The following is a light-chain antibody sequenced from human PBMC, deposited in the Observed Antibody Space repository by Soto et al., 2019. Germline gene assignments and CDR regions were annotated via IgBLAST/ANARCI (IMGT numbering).Light chain of an antibody. CDR3: QQSYSTPRT. J-gene: IGKJ1*01. CDR1: QRISTH. CDR2: AAY. Sequence: DIQMTQSPSFLSASLGDRVTITCLASQRISTHLNWYQQKPGKATNLLIYAAYNLQSGVPSRLSGSGSGKDFTITISSLQPEDFATYYCQQSYSTPRTFGQGTKVDI. V-gene: IGKV1-39*01.